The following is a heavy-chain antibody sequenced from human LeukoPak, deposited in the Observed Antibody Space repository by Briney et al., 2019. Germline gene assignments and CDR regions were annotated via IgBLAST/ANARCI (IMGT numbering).Heavy chain of an antibody. CDR1: GGTFSSYA. V-gene: IGHV1-8*03. J-gene: IGHJ4*02. Sequence: ASVKVSCKASGGTFSSYAISWVRQAPGQGLEWMGWMNPNSGNTGYAQKFQGRVTITRNTSISTAYMELSSLRSEDTAVYYCARDSISYGSGSHFDYWGQGTLVTVSS. CDR2: MNPNSGNT. CDR3: ARDSISYGSGSHFDY. D-gene: IGHD3-10*01.